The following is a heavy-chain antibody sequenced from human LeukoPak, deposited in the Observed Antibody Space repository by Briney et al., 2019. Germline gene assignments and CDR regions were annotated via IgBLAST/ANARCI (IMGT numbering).Heavy chain of an antibody. CDR3: GRSPHCGGDCYCDY. CDR1: GGSFSGYY. D-gene: IGHD2-21*02. V-gene: IGHV4-34*01. CDR2: INHSGST. J-gene: IGHJ4*02. Sequence: SETLSLTCAVYGGSFSGYYWSWIRQPPGKGLEWIGEINHSGSTNYNPSLKSRVTISVDTSKNQFSLKLSSVTAADTAVYYCGRSPHCGGDCYCDYWGQGTLVTVSS.